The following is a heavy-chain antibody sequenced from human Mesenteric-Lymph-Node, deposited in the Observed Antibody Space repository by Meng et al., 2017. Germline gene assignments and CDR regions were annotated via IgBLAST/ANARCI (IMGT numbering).Heavy chain of an antibody. Sequence: GESLKISCAASGFTFSSYAMHWVRQAPGKGLEWVAVISYDGSNKYYADSVKGRFTISRDNSKNTLYLQMNSLRAEDTAVYYCALGRGRIEVAGISPFDYWGQGTLVTVSS. CDR1: GFTFSSYA. J-gene: IGHJ4*02. CDR3: ALGRGRIEVAGISPFDY. V-gene: IGHV3-30*01. D-gene: IGHD6-19*01. CDR2: ISYDGSNK.